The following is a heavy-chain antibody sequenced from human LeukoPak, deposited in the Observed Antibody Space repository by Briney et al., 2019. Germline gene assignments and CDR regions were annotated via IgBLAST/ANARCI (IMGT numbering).Heavy chain of an antibody. V-gene: IGHV3-74*01. D-gene: IGHD5-18*01. CDR3: ARDAVDTANAV. CDR2: INEDGSTT. Sequence: GGSLRLSCAASGFTFSSNWMHWVRQAPGKGLVWVSRINEDGSTTNYADSVKGRSTIFRDNAKNTLYLQMNSLRAEDTAVYYCARDAVDTANAVWGQGTTVTVSS. CDR1: GFTFSSNW. J-gene: IGHJ6*02.